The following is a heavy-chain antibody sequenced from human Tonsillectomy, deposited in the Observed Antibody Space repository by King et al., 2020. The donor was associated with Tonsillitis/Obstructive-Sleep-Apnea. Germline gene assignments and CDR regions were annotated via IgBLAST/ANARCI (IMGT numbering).Heavy chain of an antibody. Sequence: QLQESGPGLVKPSETLSLTCTVSGGSISSSSYYWGWIRQPRGKGLEWIGSSYYSGSTYYTPSRKSRVTISVDTSKNQFSLRLSCVTAADTAVYYCNGGRDYGGTHWYFDLWGRGTLVTVSS. V-gene: IGHV4-39*01. J-gene: IGHJ2*01. D-gene: IGHD4-23*01. CDR2: SYYSGST. CDR3: NGGRDYGGTHWYFDL. CDR1: GGSISSSSYY.